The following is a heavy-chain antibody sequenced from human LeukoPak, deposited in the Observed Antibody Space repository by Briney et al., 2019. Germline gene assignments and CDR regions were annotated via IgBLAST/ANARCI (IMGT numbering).Heavy chain of an antibody. CDR2: IRSKAYGGTT. CDR3: TREVYCSSTSCHPPTYYFDY. Sequence: QSGGSLRLSCVASGFTFSKYAMSWFRQAPGKGLEWVGFIRSKAYGGTTEYAASVKGRFTISRDDSKSIAYLQMNSLKTEDTAVYYCTREVYCSSTSCHPPTYYFDYWGQGTLVTVSS. V-gene: IGHV3-49*03. D-gene: IGHD2-2*01. CDR1: GFTFSKYA. J-gene: IGHJ4*02.